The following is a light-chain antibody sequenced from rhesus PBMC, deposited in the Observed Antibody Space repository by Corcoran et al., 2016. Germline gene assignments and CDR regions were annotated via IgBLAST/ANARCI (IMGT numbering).Light chain of an antibody. V-gene: IGKV3-24*04. CDR1: QSVSSY. CDR3: LQSSNWPQYS. CDR2: GAS. J-gene: IGKJ2*01. Sequence: EIVMTQSPATLALSPGERATLSCRASQSVSSYLAWYQPKPGQAPRLRIYGASSRAPGIPDRFSGRRSWTEVTLTISSLDPEDVGVYFCLQSSNWPQYSFGQGTKVEIK.